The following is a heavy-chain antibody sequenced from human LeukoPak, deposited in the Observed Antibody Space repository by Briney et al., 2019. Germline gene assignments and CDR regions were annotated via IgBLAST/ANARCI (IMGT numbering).Heavy chain of an antibody. Sequence: GGSLRLSCAASGFTFSDYGIHWVRQAPGQGLEWVALIWYDGTKKYYADSVKGRFTISRDNTKNTLYLQLNSLRADDTAVYYCARAHSSSSTFDLWGQGTLVTVSS. CDR3: ARAHSSSSTFDL. CDR1: GFTFSDYG. V-gene: IGHV3-33*01. D-gene: IGHD6-6*01. CDR2: IWYDGTKK. J-gene: IGHJ4*02.